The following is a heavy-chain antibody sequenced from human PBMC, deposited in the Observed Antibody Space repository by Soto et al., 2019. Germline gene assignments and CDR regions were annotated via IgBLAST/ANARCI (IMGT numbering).Heavy chain of an antibody. CDR1: EYTFTDNY. D-gene: IGHD2-2*01. J-gene: IGHJ4*02. V-gene: IGHV1-2*02. CDR3: ARQSCSSTSCFYDY. Sequence: ASVKVSCKNSEYTFTDNYIYWLRQAPGQGLEWMGWLNPNTGATDFAQRFQGRVTLTSDTSISTAYMELSRLTSVDTAVFYCARQSCSSTSCFYDYWGPGTLVTVSS. CDR2: LNPNTGAT.